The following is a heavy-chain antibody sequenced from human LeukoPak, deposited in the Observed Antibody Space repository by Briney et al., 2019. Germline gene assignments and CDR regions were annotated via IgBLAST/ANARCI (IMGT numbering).Heavy chain of an antibody. J-gene: IGHJ6*03. Sequence: SETLSLTCTVSGGSIRSNSYYWGWIRQPPGKGLEWIGSIYFSGNTYYNPSLKSRVTISVDTSKNQFSLKLSSVTAADTAVYYCATGSSRYYYYMDVWGKGTTVAVSS. V-gene: IGHV4-39*01. CDR3: ATGSSRYYYYMDV. CDR2: IYFSGNT. D-gene: IGHD3-10*01. CDR1: GGSIRSNSYY.